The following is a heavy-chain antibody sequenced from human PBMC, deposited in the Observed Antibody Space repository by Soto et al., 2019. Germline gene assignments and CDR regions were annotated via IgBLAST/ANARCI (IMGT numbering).Heavy chain of an antibody. D-gene: IGHD6-6*01. CDR3: ARDDSSSWGMDV. V-gene: IGHV4-38-2*02. CDR2: IYHSGST. Sequence: PSETLSLTCAVSGYSISSGYYWGWLRQPPGKGLEWIGSIYHSGSTYYNPSLKSRVTISVDTSKNQFSLKLSSVTAADTAVYDCARDDSSSWGMDVWGQGTTVTVSS. CDR1: GYSISSGYY. J-gene: IGHJ6*02.